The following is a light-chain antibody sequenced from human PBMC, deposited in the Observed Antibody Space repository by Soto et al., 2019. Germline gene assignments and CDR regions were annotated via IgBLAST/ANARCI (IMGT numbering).Light chain of an antibody. CDR2: YYSDSDK. V-gene: IGLV5-37*01. Sequence: QSVLTQPPSSSASPGESARLTCTLPSDINVGSYNIHWYQQKPGSPPRYLLYYYSDSDKGQGSGVPSRFSGSKDASANTGILLISGLQSEDEADYYCMIRTSNVVFGGGTKLTVL. J-gene: IGLJ2*01. CDR1: SDINVGSYN. CDR3: MIRTSNVV.